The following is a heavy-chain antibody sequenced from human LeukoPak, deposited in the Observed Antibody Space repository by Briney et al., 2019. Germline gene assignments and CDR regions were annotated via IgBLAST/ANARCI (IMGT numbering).Heavy chain of an antibody. J-gene: IGHJ1*01. V-gene: IGHV3-53*01. CDR1: GFTVKTNS. D-gene: IGHD2-2*01. CDR2: IYTGGST. Sequence: GGSLRLSCVACGFTVKTNSMSWVRQAPGKGLEWVSVIYTGGSTYYADSVNGRFTISRDNSKNTLYLQMTSLTAEDTAVYYCASAREYCISSECYDYFQHWGQGTLVSVSS. CDR3: ASAREYCISSECYDYFQH.